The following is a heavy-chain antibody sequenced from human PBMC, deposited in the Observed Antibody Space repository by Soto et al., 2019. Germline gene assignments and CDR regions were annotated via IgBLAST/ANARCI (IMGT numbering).Heavy chain of an antibody. Sequence: ASVKVSCKASGYNFINYGISWVRQAPGQGLEWMGWISVYKGNTNCAQKLQGRVSMTTGTSTSTAYMERRSLRSDDTAVYYCVRDLDGSGPYETVYRGLGTLVTCSS. CDR2: ISVYKGNT. J-gene: IGHJ4*02. V-gene: IGHV1-18*01. CDR1: GYNFINYG. D-gene: IGHD3-10*01. CDR3: VRDLDGSGPYETVY.